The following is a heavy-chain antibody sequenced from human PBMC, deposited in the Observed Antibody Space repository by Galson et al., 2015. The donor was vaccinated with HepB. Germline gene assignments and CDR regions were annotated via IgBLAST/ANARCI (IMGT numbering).Heavy chain of an antibody. Sequence: SLRLSCAASGFTVSSNYMSWVRQAPGKGLEWVSVIYSGGSTYYADSVKGRFTISRDNSKNTLYLQMNSLRAEDTAVYYCARPRGSYSSSRYSPYYYGMDVWGQGTTVTVSS. J-gene: IGHJ6*02. CDR2: IYSGGST. CDR1: GFTVSSNY. CDR3: ARPRGSYSSSRYSPYYYGMDV. V-gene: IGHV3-66*04. D-gene: IGHD6-13*01.